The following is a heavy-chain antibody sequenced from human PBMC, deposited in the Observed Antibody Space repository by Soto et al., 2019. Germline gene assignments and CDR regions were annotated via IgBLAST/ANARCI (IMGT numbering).Heavy chain of an antibody. Sequence: QVQLVESGGGVVQPGRSLRLSCAASGFTFSSYGMHWVRQAPGKGLEWVAVIWYDGSNKYYADSVKGRFTISRDNSKNTLYLQMNSLRAEDTAVYYCARDSGPVGYSYGPSFDYWGQGTLVTVSS. CDR2: IWYDGSNK. CDR1: GFTFSSYG. D-gene: IGHD5-18*01. CDR3: ARDSGPVGYSYGPSFDY. V-gene: IGHV3-33*01. J-gene: IGHJ4*02.